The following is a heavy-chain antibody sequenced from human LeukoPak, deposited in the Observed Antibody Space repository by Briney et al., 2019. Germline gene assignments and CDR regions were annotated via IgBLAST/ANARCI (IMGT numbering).Heavy chain of an antibody. CDR2: INPNSGGT. V-gene: IGHV1-2*02. CDR3: ARTYPDSSGYYYDY. J-gene: IGHJ4*02. D-gene: IGHD3-22*01. Sequence: ASVKVSCKASGYTFTGSYMHWLRQAPGQGLEWMGWINPNSGGTNYAQKFQGRVTMTRDTSISTAYMELSRLRSDDTAVYYCARTYPDSSGYYYDYWGQGTLVTVSS. CDR1: GYTFTGSY.